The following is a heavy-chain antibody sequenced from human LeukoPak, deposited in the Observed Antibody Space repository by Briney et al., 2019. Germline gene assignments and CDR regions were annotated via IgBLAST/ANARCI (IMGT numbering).Heavy chain of an antibody. D-gene: IGHD3-10*01. J-gene: IGHJ5*02. Sequence: ASVKVSCKASGYTFTSYGISWVRQAPGQGLEWMGWISAYNGNTNYAQKLQGRVTMTTDTSTSTAYMELRSLRSDDTAVYYCARIPMVRGVEGWSDPWGQGTLVTVSS. CDR3: ARIPMVRGVEGWSDP. V-gene: IGHV1-18*01. CDR2: ISAYNGNT. CDR1: GYTFTSYG.